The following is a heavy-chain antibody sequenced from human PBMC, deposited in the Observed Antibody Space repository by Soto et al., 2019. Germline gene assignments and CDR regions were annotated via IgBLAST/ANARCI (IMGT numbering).Heavy chain of an antibody. D-gene: IGHD3-22*01. V-gene: IGHV5-10-1*01. CDR1: GYRFTSYW. CDR3: ARPYYYDSSGYLYGMDV. J-gene: IGHJ6*02. CDR2: IDPSDSYT. Sequence: PGESLKISCKGSGYRFTSYWISWVRQMPGKGLEWMGRIDPSDSYTNYSPSFQGHVTISADKSISTAYLQWSSLKASDTAMYYCARPYYYDSSGYLYGMDVWGQGTTVTVSS.